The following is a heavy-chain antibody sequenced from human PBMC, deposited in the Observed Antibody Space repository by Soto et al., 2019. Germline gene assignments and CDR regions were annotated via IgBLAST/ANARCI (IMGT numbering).Heavy chain of an antibody. CDR2: IRSKANSYAT. J-gene: IGHJ4*02. V-gene: IGHV3-73*02. D-gene: IGHD6-19*01. CDR1: GFTFSGSA. Sequence: EVQLVESGGGLVQPGGSLKLSCAASGFTFSGSAMHWVRQASGKGLEWVGRIRSKANSYATAYAASVKGRFTISRDDSKNTAYLQMNSLKTEDTVVYYCTRHKQGVAGHLFDYWGQGTLVTVSS. CDR3: TRHKQGVAGHLFDY.